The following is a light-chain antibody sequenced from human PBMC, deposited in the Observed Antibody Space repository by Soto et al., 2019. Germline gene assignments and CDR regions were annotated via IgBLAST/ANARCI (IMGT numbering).Light chain of an antibody. CDR3: QQYKNWPWT. J-gene: IGKJ1*01. CDR2: AAS. CDR1: QGISSY. V-gene: IGKV1-9*01. Sequence: IQLTQSPSSLSASVGDRVTITCRASQGISSYLAWYQQKPGKAPKLLIYAASTLQSGVPSRFSGSGSGTDFTLTISSLQSEDFAVYYCQQYKNWPWTVGQGTKVDIK.